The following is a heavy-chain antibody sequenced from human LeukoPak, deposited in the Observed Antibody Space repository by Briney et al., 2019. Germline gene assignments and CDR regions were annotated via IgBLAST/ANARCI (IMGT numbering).Heavy chain of an antibody. J-gene: IGHJ4*02. CDR2: IYYSGST. V-gene: IGHV4-31*03. Sequence: SETLSLTCTVSGGSVSSNTFYWNWIRQHPGKGLEWIGYIYYSGSTYYNPSLKSRVTISVDTSKNQFSLKLSSVTAADTAVYYCAGDDGDLLFDYWGQGTLVTVSS. CDR1: GGSVSSNTFY. D-gene: IGHD4-17*01. CDR3: AGDDGDLLFDY.